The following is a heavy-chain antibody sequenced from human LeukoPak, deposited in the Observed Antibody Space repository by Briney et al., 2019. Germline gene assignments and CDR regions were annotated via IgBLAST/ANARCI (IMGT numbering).Heavy chain of an antibody. CDR3: AKAPYCPNDVCRYSDY. D-gene: IGHD2-8*01. CDR1: GLTLSTKP. CDR2: IGAGGGGT. J-gene: IGHJ4*02. V-gene: IGHV3-23*01. Sequence: GVYVSLSCAEPGLTLSTKPMRSARQYPRKWLGWVSAIGAGGGGTYYAASVKGRFTISRDNSRSTVFLQMSSLRAEDTAVYYCAKAPYCPNDVCRYSDYWGKGILVTVSS.